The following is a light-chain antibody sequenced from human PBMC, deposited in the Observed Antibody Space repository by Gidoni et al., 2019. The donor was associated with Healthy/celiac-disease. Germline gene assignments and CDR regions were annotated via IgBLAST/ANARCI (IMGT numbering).Light chain of an antibody. Sequence: DIQLTQSPSFRSASVGDRVTITCRASQGISSYLAWYQQKPGKAPKLLIYAASTLQSGVPSRFSGSGSGTEFTLTISSLQPEDFATYYCQQLNSYLPLTFGGXTKVEIK. CDR2: AAS. J-gene: IGKJ4*01. CDR1: QGISSY. CDR3: QQLNSYLPLT. V-gene: IGKV1-9*01.